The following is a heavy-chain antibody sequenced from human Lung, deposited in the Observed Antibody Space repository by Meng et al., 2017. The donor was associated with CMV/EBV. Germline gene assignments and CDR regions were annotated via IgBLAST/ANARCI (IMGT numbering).Heavy chain of an antibody. Sequence: GYGRHWVRQAPGKGLAWVAIISYDGSSKYYADSMKSRFTLSRDNSKNTLYLQMNSLRAEDTAVFYCAKDQGDYYGSGSFSAFDYWGQGALVTVSS. CDR2: ISYDGSSK. CDR3: AKDQGDYYGSGSFSAFDY. CDR1: GYG. J-gene: IGHJ4*02. D-gene: IGHD3-10*01. V-gene: IGHV3-30*18.